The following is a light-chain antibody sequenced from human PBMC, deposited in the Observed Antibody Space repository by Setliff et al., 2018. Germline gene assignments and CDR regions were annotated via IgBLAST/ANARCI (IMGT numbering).Light chain of an antibody. CDR3: NAYTAGTTYV. Sequence: QSVLPQPASVSGSPGQSITISCSGTSNDVGSYVLVSWYQQHPGKAPKLIIYGVSDRPSGVSSRFSGSKSGNTASLTISGLQTEDEADYYCNAYTAGTTYVFGTGTKVTVL. V-gene: IGLV2-14*03. J-gene: IGLJ1*01. CDR1: SNDVGSYVL. CDR2: GVS.